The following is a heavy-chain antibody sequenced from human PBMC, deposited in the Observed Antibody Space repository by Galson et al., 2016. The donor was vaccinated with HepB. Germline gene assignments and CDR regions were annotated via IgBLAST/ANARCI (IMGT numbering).Heavy chain of an antibody. J-gene: IGHJ6*02. CDR2: ISYDGSNK. CDR3: ARSVWRWRGMDV. V-gene: IGHV3-30*04. Sequence: SLRLSCAASGFTFSYYAIHWVRQAPGKGLEWVAVISYDGSNKYYADSVKGRFTISRDNSKNMLYLQMNSLRAEDTAVYYCARSVWRWRGMDVWGQGTTVTVS. D-gene: IGHD2-21*01. CDR1: GFTFSYYA.